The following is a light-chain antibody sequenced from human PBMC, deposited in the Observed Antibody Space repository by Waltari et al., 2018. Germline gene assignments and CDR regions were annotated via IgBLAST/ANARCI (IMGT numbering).Light chain of an antibody. V-gene: IGKV3-11*01. J-gene: IGKJ5*01. CDR1: QSVSSY. Sequence: ELVLTTFPATLSLSPGERATLSCRASQSVSSYLAWYQQKPGQAPRLLIYDASNRATGIPARFSGSGSGTDFTLTISSLEPEDFAVYYCQQRSSWPSITFGQGTRLEIK. CDR2: DAS. CDR3: QQRSSWPSIT.